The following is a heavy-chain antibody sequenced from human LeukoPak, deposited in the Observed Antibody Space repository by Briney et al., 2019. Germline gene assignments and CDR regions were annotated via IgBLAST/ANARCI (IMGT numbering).Heavy chain of an antibody. D-gene: IGHD2-15*01. CDR1: GFTFDDYG. Sequence: GGSLRLSCAASGFTFDDYGMSWVRQAPGKGLEWVSSISSSSSYIYYADSVKGRFTISRDNAKNSLYLQMNSLRAEDTAVYYCARERGLLSAKTFDYWGQGTLVTVSS. CDR3: ARERGLLSAKTFDY. V-gene: IGHV3-21*01. J-gene: IGHJ4*02. CDR2: ISSSSSYI.